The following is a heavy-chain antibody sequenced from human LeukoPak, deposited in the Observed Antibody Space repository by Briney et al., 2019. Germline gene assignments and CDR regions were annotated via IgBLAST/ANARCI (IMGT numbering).Heavy chain of an antibody. CDR2: ISGSGGST. V-gene: IGHV3-23*01. J-gene: IGHJ4*02. CDR1: GFTFSSYA. CDR3: AKCYYYDSSGYYYPDY. D-gene: IGHD3-22*01. Sequence: GGSLRLSCAASGFTFSSYAMSWVRQAPGKGLEWVSGISGSGGSTNYADSVRGRFAISRDNSKNTLYLQMNSLRVEDTAIYYCAKCYYYDSSGYYYPDYWGQGTLVTVSS.